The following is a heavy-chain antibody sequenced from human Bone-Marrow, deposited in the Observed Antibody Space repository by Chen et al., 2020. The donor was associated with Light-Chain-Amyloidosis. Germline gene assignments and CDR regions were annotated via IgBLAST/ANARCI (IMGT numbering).Heavy chain of an antibody. V-gene: IGHV4-39*01. CDR1: GGSISSSSYY. CDR2: IDYSGST. Sequence: QLQLQESGPGLVKPSETLSLTCTVSGGSISSSSYYWGWLRQPPGKGLEWIGSIDYSGSTYYTPSLKSRVTISVDTTKSRCSLKQSSVTAADTAVYNAARPYCSGGSCYSADAYDIWGRGTMFTVSS. D-gene: IGHD2-15*01. CDR3: ARPYCSGGSCYSADAYDI. J-gene: IGHJ3*02.